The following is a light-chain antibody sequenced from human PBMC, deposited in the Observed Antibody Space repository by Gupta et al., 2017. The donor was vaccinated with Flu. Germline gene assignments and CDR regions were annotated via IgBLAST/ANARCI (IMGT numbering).Light chain of an antibody. CDR3: QQEGSSPLT. CDR1: QSVTDNY. CDR2: GAS. V-gene: IGKV3-20*01. Sequence: GTLSLSPGERATLSCRASQSVTDNYLAWYQQKPGQAPRLLIYGASSRATGIADRFSGSGSGTDFTLTISRLEPEDFAVYYCQQEGSSPLTFGQGTKLEIK. J-gene: IGKJ2*01.